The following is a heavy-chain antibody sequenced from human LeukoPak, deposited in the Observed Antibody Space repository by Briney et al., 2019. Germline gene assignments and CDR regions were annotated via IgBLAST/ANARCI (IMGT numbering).Heavy chain of an antibody. Sequence: GGSLSLPCAASGFTFSSYGMHWVRQAPGKGLEWVAVISYDGSNKYYADSVKGRFTISRDNSKNTLYLQMNSLRAEDTAVYYCAKDRSYYDSSGSPTFDYWGQGTLVTVSS. CDR2: ISYDGSNK. CDR1: GFTFSSYG. CDR3: AKDRSYYDSSGSPTFDY. D-gene: IGHD3-22*01. J-gene: IGHJ4*02. V-gene: IGHV3-30*18.